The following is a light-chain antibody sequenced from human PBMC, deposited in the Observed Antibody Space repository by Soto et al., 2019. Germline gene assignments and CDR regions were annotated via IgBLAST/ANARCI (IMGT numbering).Light chain of an antibody. J-gene: IGLJ2*01. CDR2: SNN. CDR3: AACDDSLNGVV. Sequence: QSVLTQPPSASGTPGQRVTISCSGSSSNIGSNNVNWYQQLPGTAPKHLIYSNNQRPSGVPDRFSGSKSGTSASLAISGLQAEDEADYYCAACDDSLNGVVFGGGTKLTVL. CDR1: SSNIGSNN. V-gene: IGLV1-44*01.